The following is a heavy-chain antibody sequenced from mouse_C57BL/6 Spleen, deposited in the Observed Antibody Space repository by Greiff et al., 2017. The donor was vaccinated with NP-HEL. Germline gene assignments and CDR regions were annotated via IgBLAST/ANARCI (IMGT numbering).Heavy chain of an antibody. CDR3: ARGSFYGQAMDY. CDR2: IHPHSGST. J-gene: IGHJ4*01. V-gene: IGHV1-64*01. D-gene: IGHD1-1*02. Sequence: VQLQQPGAELVKPGASVKLSCKASGYTFTSYWMHWVKQRPGQGLEWIGMIHPHSGSTNYNEKFKSKATLTVDKSSSTAYMQLSSLTSEDSAVYDCARGSFYGQAMDYWGQGTSVTVSS. CDR1: GYTFTSYW.